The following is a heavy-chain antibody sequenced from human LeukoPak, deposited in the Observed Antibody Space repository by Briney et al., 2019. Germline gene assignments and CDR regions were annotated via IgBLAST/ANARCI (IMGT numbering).Heavy chain of an antibody. D-gene: IGHD3-16*02. V-gene: IGHV4-59*01. Sequence: PSETLSLTCTVSGGSISSYYWSWIRQPPGKGLEWIGYIYYSGSTNYNPSLKSRVTISVDTSKNQFSLKLSSVTAADTAVYYCARYYVWGSYRSFGAFDIWGQGTMVTVSS. CDR1: GGSISSYY. CDR2: IYYSGST. CDR3: ARYYVWGSYRSFGAFDI. J-gene: IGHJ3*02.